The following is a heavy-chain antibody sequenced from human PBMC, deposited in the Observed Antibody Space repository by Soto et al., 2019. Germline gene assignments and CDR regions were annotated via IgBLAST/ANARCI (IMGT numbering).Heavy chain of an antibody. CDR3: AKGGYCSGGSCYICYYYYYMDV. V-gene: IGHV3-30*18. J-gene: IGHJ6*03. Sequence: GGSLRLSCAASGFTFSSYGMHWVRQAPGKGLEWVAFISYDGSNKYYADSVKGRFTISRDNSKNTLYLQMNSLRAEDTAVYYCAKGGYCSGGSCYICYYYYYMDVWGKGTTVTVSS. CDR2: ISYDGSNK. CDR1: GFTFSSYG. D-gene: IGHD2-15*01.